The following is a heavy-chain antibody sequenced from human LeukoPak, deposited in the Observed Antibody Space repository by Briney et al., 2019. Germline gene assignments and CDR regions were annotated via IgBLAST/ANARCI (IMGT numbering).Heavy chain of an antibody. V-gene: IGHV1-18*01. Sequence: ASVKVSCKASGYTFTKYGITWVRQAPGQGLEWMGWVGTYTGKTNYAQNLQGRVTMTTDTSTRTAYMELGSLRSDDTAVYYCASCHCTNGVCYGECEYFQHWGQGTLVSVSS. CDR3: ASCHCTNGVCYGECEYFQH. J-gene: IGHJ1*01. CDR1: GYTFTKYG. CDR2: VGTYTGKT. D-gene: IGHD2-8*01.